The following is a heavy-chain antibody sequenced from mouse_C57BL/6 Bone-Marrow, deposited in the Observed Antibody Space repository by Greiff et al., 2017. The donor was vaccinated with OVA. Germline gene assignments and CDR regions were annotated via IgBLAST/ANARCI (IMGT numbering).Heavy chain of an antibody. D-gene: IGHD3-2*02. Sequence: QESGPGLVKPSQSLFLTCSITGFPITSGYYWIWIRQSPGKPLEWMGYITHSGETFYNPSLQSPISITRETSKNQFFLQLNSVTTEDTAMYYCAGDSSGYYAMDYWGQGTSVTVSS. J-gene: IGHJ4*01. CDR3: AGDSSGYYAMDY. V-gene: IGHV12-3*01. CDR1: GFPITSGYY. CDR2: ITHSGET.